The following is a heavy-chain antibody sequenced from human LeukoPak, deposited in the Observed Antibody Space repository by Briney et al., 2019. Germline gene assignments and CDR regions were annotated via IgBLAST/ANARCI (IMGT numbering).Heavy chain of an antibody. CDR1: GYIFTSYW. J-gene: IGHJ4*02. CDR2: IYPANSDT. Sequence: GESLQISCKGSGYIFTSYWIGWVRQMPGKGLEWMGIIYPANSDTRYSPSFQGHVTISADKSLTAAYLQWSSLKASDTAMYFCARHLSGYSYDYWGQGTLVTVSS. CDR3: ARHLSGYSYDY. D-gene: IGHD5-18*01. V-gene: IGHV5-51*01.